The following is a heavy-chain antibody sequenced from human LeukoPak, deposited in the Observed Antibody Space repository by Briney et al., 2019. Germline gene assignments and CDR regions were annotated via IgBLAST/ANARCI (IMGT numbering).Heavy chain of an antibody. CDR2: IKEDGSEK. Sequence: RAGGSLTLSCAASGFTFSSFWMSWVRQAPGKGLEWVANIKEDGSEKYYVDSVKGRFTISRDNAKNSLYLQMNSLRAEDTAVYYCARWAESNDYWGQGTLVTVSS. V-gene: IGHV3-7*05. J-gene: IGHJ4*02. CDR3: ARWAESNDY. CDR1: GFTFSSFW.